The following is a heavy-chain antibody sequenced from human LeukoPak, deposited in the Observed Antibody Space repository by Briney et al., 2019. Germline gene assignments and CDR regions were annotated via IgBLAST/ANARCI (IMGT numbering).Heavy chain of an antibody. D-gene: IGHD3-22*01. Sequence: GGSLTLFCAPSGFTFSSYWMHWARQAPGKGLVCVSRINSDGSSTSYADSVKGRYTISRDNAENTMYLQMNSLRGEDTAVYYCARDDSSGYYYVAFDIWGQGTMVTVSS. V-gene: IGHV3-74*01. CDR1: GFTFSSYW. J-gene: IGHJ3*02. CDR2: INSDGSST. CDR3: ARDDSSGYYYVAFDI.